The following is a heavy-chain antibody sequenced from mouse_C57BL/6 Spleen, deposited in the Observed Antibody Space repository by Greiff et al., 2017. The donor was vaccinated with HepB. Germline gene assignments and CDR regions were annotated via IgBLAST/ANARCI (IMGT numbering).Heavy chain of an antibody. CDR2: ISDGGSYT. CDR3: ARDGSSLWYFDV. D-gene: IGHD1-1*01. Sequence: EVQLVESGRGSVKPGGSLKLSCAASGFTFSSYAMSWVRQTPEKRLEWVATISDGGSYTYYPDNVKGRFTISRDNAKNNLYLQMSHLKSEDTAMYYCARDGSSLWYFDVWGTGTTVTVSS. V-gene: IGHV5-4*01. J-gene: IGHJ1*03. CDR1: GFTFSSYA.